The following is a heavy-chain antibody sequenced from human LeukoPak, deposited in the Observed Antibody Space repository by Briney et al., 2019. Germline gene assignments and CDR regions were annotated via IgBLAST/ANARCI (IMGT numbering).Heavy chain of an antibody. Sequence: ASVKVSCKVSGYTLTELSMHWVRQAPGKGLEWMGGFDPEDGETIYAQKFQGRVTMTEDTSTDTAYMELSSLRSEDTAVYYCATGGPQNYYDFWSGRGPTDYWGQGTLVTVPS. CDR1: GYTLTELS. V-gene: IGHV1-24*01. CDR2: FDPEDGET. CDR3: ATGGPQNYYDFWSGRGPTDY. D-gene: IGHD3-3*01. J-gene: IGHJ4*02.